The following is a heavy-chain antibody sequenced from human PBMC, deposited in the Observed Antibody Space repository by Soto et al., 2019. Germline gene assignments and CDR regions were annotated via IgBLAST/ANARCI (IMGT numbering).Heavy chain of an antibody. CDR2: ISSSSSYT. V-gene: IGHV3-11*06. CDR1: GFTFSDYY. D-gene: IGHD1-1*01. CDR3: ARDMGTKYYYYGMDV. J-gene: IGHJ6*02. Sequence: QVQLVESGGGLVKPGGSLRLSCAASGFTFSDYYMSWIRQAPGKGLEWVSYISSSSSYTNYADSVKGRFTISRDNAKKSLYLQMNSLRAEDTAVYYCARDMGTKYYYYGMDVWGQGTTVTVSS.